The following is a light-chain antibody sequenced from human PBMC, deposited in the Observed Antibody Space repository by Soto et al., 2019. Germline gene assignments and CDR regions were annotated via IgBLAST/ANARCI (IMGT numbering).Light chain of an antibody. J-gene: IGLJ2*01. CDR3: QSYDSSLSGVV. CDR1: SSNIGAGYG. V-gene: IGLV1-40*01. CDR2: GNS. Sequence: SVLTQPPSVSGAPGQRVTISCTGSSSNIGAGYGVHWYQHLPGTAPKLLIYGNSNRPSGVPDRFSGSKSGTSASLAITGLRAEDEAGYYCQSYDSSLSGVVFGGGTKLTVL.